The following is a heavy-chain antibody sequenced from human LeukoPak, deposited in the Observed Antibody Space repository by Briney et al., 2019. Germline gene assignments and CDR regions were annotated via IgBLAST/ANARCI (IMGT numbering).Heavy chain of an antibody. J-gene: IGHJ4*02. V-gene: IGHV4-30-2*01. CDR2: IYHSGST. D-gene: IGHD3-22*01. Sequence: PSETLSLTCAVSGGSISSGGYSWSWLRQPPGTGLEWIGYIYHSGSTYYNPSLKSRDTISVDRSKNQFSLKLSSVTAADTAGYYCARAGIDSIGYYVPQFFDYWGQGTLVTVSS. CDR1: GGSISSGGYS. CDR3: ARAGIDSIGYYVPQFFDY.